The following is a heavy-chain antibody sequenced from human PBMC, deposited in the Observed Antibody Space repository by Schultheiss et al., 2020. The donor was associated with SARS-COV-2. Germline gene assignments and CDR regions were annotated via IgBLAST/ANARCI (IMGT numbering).Heavy chain of an antibody. CDR3: ARGRTRAFAVVKNGMDV. CDR2: INHSGNT. D-gene: IGHD3-3*01. Sequence: SETLSLTCAVSGYSISSGYYWGWIRQPPGKGLEWIGEINHSGNTYYNPSLKSRVTISIDTSKNQFSLNLTSVTAADTAVYYCARGRTRAFAVVKNGMDVWGQGTTVTV. J-gene: IGHJ6*02. V-gene: IGHV4-38-2*01. CDR1: GYSISSGYY.